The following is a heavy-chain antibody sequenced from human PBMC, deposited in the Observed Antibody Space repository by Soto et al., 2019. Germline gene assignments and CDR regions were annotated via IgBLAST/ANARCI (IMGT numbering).Heavy chain of an antibody. CDR2: IYYSGST. V-gene: IGHV4-59*01. CDR3: ARDLAAAGGRFDP. CDR1: GGSISSYY. J-gene: IGHJ5*02. D-gene: IGHD6-13*01. Sequence: QVQLQESGPGLVKPSETLSLTCTVSGGSISSYYWSWIRQPPGKGLEWIGYIYYSGSTNYNPSLKSRVTISVDTSKNQFSLKLSSVTAADTAVYYCARDLAAAGGRFDPWGRGTLVTVSS.